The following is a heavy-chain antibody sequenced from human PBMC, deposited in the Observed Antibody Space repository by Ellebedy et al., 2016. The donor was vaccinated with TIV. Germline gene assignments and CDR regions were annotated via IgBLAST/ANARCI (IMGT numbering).Heavy chain of an antibody. J-gene: IGHJ4*02. CDR2: VSRGREA. CDR1: GFTFSISG. V-gene: IGHV3-21*06. D-gene: IGHD3-3*01. CDR3: SRDGREWSWDC. Sequence: GESLKISXAASGFTFSISGMTWVRQRPGKGLEWVATVSRGREAYYADPFKGRFFISRDNDLNSVFLQLNNLRVEDTAVYYCSRDGREWSWDCWGQGTLVTVSS.